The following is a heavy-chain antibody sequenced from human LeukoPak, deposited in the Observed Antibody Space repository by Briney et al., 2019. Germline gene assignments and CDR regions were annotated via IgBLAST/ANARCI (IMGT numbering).Heavy chain of an antibody. D-gene: IGHD5-18*01. V-gene: IGHV4-59*01. CDR3: ARLGYDYGTGPGFDY. Sequence: PSETLSLTRTVSGGSISGYYWTWIRQPPGKGLELIGYIFYTGRTNYNPSLKSRVTISVDTSKNQFSLKLSSVTAADSAVYFCARLGYDYGTGPGFDYWGQGTLVTVSS. CDR1: GGSISGYY. J-gene: IGHJ4*02. CDR2: IFYTGRT.